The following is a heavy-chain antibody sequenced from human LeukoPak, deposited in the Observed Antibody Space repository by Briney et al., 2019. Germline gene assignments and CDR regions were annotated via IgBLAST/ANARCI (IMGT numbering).Heavy chain of an antibody. CDR1: GFTFSSYG. CDR2: ISYDGSNK. V-gene: IGHV3-30*03. Sequence: GGSLRLSCAASGFTFSSYGMSWVRQAPGKGLEWVAVISYDGSNKYYADSVKGRFTISRDNSKNTLYLQMNSLRAEDTAVYYCARGIRLAGGFDYWGQGTLVTVSS. D-gene: IGHD3-16*01. J-gene: IGHJ4*02. CDR3: ARGIRLAGGFDY.